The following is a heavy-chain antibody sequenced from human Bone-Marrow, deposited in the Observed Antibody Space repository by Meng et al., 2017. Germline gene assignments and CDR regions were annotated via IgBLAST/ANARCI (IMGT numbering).Heavy chain of an antibody. J-gene: IGHJ4*02. Sequence: QVQLKESGPGLVEPSQTLSLTCTVSGASIRSDGYYWHWIRQHPGKGLEWIAYIYHSGGTYSNPSLRSRTTLSVDTSNNQFSLKLSSVTAADTAVYYCARDRGGYATFDNWGQGTLVTVSS. CDR1: GASIRSDGYY. CDR3: ARDRGGYATFDN. CDR2: IYHSGGT. V-gene: IGHV4-31*03. D-gene: IGHD5-12*01.